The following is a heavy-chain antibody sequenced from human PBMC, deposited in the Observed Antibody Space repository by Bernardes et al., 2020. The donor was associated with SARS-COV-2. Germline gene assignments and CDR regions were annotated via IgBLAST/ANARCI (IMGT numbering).Heavy chain of an antibody. CDR3: ARGTLTSRATYYFDY. J-gene: IGHJ4*02. Sequence: LSLTCAVFGGSISSGDYSWSWIRQPPGKGLEWIGYIYQSGTTYYNPSLKSRVTISLDTSKTHFSLNLSSVTAADTAMYYCARGTLTSRATYYFDYWGQGTLVTVSS. CDR2: IYQSGTT. CDR1: GGSISSGDYS. V-gene: IGHV4-30-2*01.